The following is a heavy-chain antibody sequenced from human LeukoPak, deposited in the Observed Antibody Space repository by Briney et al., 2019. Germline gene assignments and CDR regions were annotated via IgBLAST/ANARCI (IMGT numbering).Heavy chain of an antibody. CDR2: LDPEDGET. CDR3: ATDPRYSGSYYFDY. J-gene: IGHJ4*02. D-gene: IGHD1-26*01. Sequence: ASVKVSCKVSGYTLTELSMHWVRQAPGKGLEWMGGLDPEDGETIYAQKFQGRVTMTEDTSTDTAYMELSSLRSEDTAVYYCATDPRYSGSYYFDYWGQGTLVTVSS. V-gene: IGHV1-24*01. CDR1: GYTLTELS.